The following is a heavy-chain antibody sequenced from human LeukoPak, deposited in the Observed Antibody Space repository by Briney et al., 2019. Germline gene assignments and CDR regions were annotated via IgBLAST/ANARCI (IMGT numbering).Heavy chain of an antibody. V-gene: IGHV1-69*13. Sequence: SVKVSCKASGGAFSSYAISWVRQAPGQGLEWMGGIIPIFGTANYAQKFQGRVTITADESTSTAYMELSSLRSEDTAVYYCARGGGSGSPHYYYYGMDVWGQGTTVTVSS. CDR3: ARGGGSGSPHYYYYGMDV. CDR2: IIPIFGTA. J-gene: IGHJ6*02. CDR1: GGAFSSYA. D-gene: IGHD5-12*01.